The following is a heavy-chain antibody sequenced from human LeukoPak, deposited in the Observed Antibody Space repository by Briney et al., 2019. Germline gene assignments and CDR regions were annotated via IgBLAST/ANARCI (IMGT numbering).Heavy chain of an antibody. D-gene: IGHD2-15*01. CDR3: ARAGGFCSGGSCYTQLDY. Sequence: PGKVSCNVFGYTLTALFIIWVLQTAGKRVRGWRGTNPFFGTANYAQKFQGRVTITADESTSTAYMKLSSLRSEDTAVYYCARAGGFCSGGSCYTQLDYWGQGTLVTVSS. CDR1: GYTLTAL. CDR2: TNPFFGTA. V-gene: IGHV1-69*13. J-gene: IGHJ4*02.